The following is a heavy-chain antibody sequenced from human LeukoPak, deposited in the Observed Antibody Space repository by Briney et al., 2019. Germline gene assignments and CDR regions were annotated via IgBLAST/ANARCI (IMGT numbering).Heavy chain of an antibody. CDR1: GFTFSSYG. V-gene: IGHV3-30*02. CDR2: IRYDGSNK. CDR3: AKLLLGYCSGGSCFNAMDV. D-gene: IGHD2-15*01. Sequence: PGGSLRLSCAASGFTFSSYGMHWVRQAPGKGLEWVAFIRYDGSNKYYADSVKGRFTISRDNSKNTLYLQMNSLRAEDTAVYYCAKLLLGYCSGGSCFNAMDVWGRGTTVTVSS. J-gene: IGHJ6*02.